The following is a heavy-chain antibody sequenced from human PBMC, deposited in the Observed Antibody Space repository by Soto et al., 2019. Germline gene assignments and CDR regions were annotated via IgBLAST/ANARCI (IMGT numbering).Heavy chain of an antibody. CDR1: GFTFSSYP. CDR2: ISYDRSNT. J-gene: IGHJ6*02. V-gene: IGHV3-30-3*01. Sequence: QVQLVESGGGVVQPGRSLRLSCAASGFTFSSYPMHWVRQAPGKGLEWVAVISYDRSNTFYAYAVKGRFTISRDNSKNTLYLQMNSLRVEDTAVYYCARWGHSIVVVEPETAYGLDVWGQGTTVTVSS. D-gene: IGHD2-21*01. CDR3: ARWGHSIVVVEPETAYGLDV.